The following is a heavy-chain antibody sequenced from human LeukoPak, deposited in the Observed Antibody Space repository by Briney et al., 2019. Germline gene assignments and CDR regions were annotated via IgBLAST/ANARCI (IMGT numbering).Heavy chain of an antibody. D-gene: IGHD1-26*01. V-gene: IGHV3-74*01. CDR1: GFTFSSYW. Sequence: GGSLRLSCAASGFTFSSYWMHWARQAPGKGLVWVSRTNSDVSTTNYADSVRGRFTISRDNAKNTLYLQMNSLRAEDTAVYYCARVIVGATNWFDSWGQGILVTVSS. CDR2: TNSDVSTT. CDR3: ARVIVGATNWFDS. J-gene: IGHJ5*01.